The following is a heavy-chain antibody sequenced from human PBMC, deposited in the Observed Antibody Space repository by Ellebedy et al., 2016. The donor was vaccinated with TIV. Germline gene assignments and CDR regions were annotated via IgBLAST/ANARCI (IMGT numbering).Heavy chain of an antibody. V-gene: IGHV1-69*13. Sequence: SVKVSCXASGGTFSNTAIAWVRQAPGQGLEWVGGVIPVYGTANYAQKFRGRVTITADAFTSIAYMEVRTLTSEDTAVYYCARDPAGYGSDYYKGMDVWGQGTTVIVSS. CDR2: VIPVYGTA. D-gene: IGHD5-18*01. CDR3: ARDPAGYGSDYYKGMDV. J-gene: IGHJ6*02. CDR1: GGTFSNTA.